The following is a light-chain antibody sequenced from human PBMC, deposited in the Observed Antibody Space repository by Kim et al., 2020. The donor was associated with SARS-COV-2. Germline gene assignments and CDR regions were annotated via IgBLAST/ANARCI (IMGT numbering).Light chain of an antibody. CDR1: QSINRY. CDR3: QQSSGIPPT. CDR2: AAS. V-gene: IGKV1-39*01. J-gene: IGKJ2*01. Sequence: DIQMTQSPSSLSASVGDRVTITCRASQSINRYLNWYQQKPGKAPRLLIYAASSLQSGVPSRFSGSGSGTDFTLTISSLQHEDFATYYCQQSSGIPPTFGQGTKLEI.